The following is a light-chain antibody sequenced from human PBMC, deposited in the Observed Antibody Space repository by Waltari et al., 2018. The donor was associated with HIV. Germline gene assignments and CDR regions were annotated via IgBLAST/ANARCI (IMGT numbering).Light chain of an antibody. V-gene: IGLV1-40*02. CDR2: GDD. CDR1: NVGALYD. J-gene: IGLJ1*01. CDR3: QSYDSSRGGAYV. Sequence: QSVLTQPPSVSGAPGQRVTISRSNVGALYDVNWYQQLPAAAPKLLIYGDDNRPSGVPDRFSGSKSGTSASLAITGLQPEDEADYYCQSYDSSRGGAYVFGTGTKVTV.